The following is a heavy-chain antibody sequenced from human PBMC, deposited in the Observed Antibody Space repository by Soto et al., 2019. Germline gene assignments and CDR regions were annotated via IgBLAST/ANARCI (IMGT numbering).Heavy chain of an antibody. Sequence: ASETLSLTCTVSGGSISSYYWSWIRQPPGEGLEWIGYIYYSGSTNYNPSLKSRVTISVDTSKNQFSLKLSSVTAADTAVYYCARRYDFWSGYLYYYYMDVWVKGTTVTVSS. CDR2: IYYSGST. CDR3: ARRYDFWSGYLYYYYMDV. CDR1: GGSISSYY. J-gene: IGHJ6*03. D-gene: IGHD3-3*01. V-gene: IGHV4-59*08.